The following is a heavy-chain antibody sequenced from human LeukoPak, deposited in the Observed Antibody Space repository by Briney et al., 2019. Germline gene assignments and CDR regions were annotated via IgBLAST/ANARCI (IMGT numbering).Heavy chain of an antibody. CDR3: ANWGSLGGRFDY. J-gene: IGHJ4*02. D-gene: IGHD3-10*01. V-gene: IGHV3-15*01. CDR1: GFTFSNAW. CDR2: IKSNTDGGTT. Sequence: GGSLRLSCVGSGFTFSNAWMTWVRQAPGKGLEWVGRIKSNTDGGTTEYAAPVKGRFTISRDDSKNTLYLQTNSLKIEDAGVYYCANWGSLGGRFDYWGQGTLVTVSS.